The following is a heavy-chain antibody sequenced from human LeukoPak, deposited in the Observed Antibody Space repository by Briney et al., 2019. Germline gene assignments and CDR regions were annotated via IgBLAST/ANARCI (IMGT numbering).Heavy chain of an antibody. V-gene: IGHV3-73*01. D-gene: IGHD6-13*01. CDR1: GFTFSSYA. J-gene: IGHJ4*02. Sequence: PGGSLRLSCAASGFTFSSYAMSWVRQASGKGLEWVGRIRSKANSYATAYAASVKGRFTISRDDSKNTAYLQMNSLKTEDTAVYYCTGAAGTSFVYWGQGTLVTVSS. CDR2: IRSKANSYAT. CDR3: TGAAGTSFVY.